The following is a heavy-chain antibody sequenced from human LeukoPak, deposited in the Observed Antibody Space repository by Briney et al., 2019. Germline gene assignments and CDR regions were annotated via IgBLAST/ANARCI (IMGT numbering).Heavy chain of an antibody. CDR3: AKLHYYDSSGYCSDSCYFDY. Sequence: SETLSLTCTVSGGSISSSSYYWGWIRQPPGKGLEWIGSIYYSGSTYYNPSLKSRVTISVDTSKNHFSLKLRSVTAADTAVYYCAKLHYYDSSGYCSDSCYFDYWGQGPLVTVSS. D-gene: IGHD3-22*01. V-gene: IGHV4-39*01. CDR2: IYYSGST. CDR1: GGSISSSSYY. J-gene: IGHJ4*02.